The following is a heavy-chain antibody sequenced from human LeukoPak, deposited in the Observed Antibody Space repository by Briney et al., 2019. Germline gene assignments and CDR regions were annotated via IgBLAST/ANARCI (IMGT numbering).Heavy chain of an antibody. J-gene: IGHJ4*02. D-gene: IGHD1-7*01. V-gene: IGHV1-2*02. CDR3: TRVSIAWSNLYFDF. CDR1: GYTFTDYY. Sequence: ASMKVSCKASGYTFTDYYIHWVRQAPGQGLEWMGRINPNTGGTNYAQKFQGRVTMTGDTSINTASMEPTSLTSGDTAVYYCTRVSIAWSNLYFDFWGQGTLVTVSS. CDR2: INPNTGGT.